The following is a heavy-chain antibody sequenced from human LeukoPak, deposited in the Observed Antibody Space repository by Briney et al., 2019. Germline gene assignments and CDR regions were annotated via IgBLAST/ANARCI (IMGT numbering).Heavy chain of an antibody. CDR1: GFTFSNYA. D-gene: IGHD4-11*01. CDR3: ARWGNDYSQFDS. Sequence: GGSLRLSCAASGFTFSNYAMSWVRQAPGKGLEWVSVVSGSGDNTNYADSVKSRFTISRDNSKNTLFLQMNSLRTEDTAVYFCARWGNDYSQFDSWGQGTLVTVS. J-gene: IGHJ4*02. CDR2: VSGSGDNT. V-gene: IGHV3-23*01.